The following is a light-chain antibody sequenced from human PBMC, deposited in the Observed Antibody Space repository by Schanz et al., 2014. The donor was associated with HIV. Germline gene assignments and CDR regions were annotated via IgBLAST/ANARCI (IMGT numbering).Light chain of an antibody. V-gene: IGLV1-51*01. CDR1: TSNIGNNY. CDR2: DNY. CDR3: GTWDSSLNGGV. Sequence: QSVLTQPPSVSAAPRQKVTISCSGSTSNIGNNYVSWYQQFPGTAPKLLIYDNYRRASGIPDRFSGSKSGTSASLDITGLQTGDEADYYCGTWDSSLNGGVFGGGTKLTVL. J-gene: IGLJ2*01.